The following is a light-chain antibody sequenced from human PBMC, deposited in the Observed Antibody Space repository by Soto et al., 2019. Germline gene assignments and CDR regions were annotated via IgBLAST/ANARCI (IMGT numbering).Light chain of an antibody. V-gene: IGLV1-40*01. CDR2: GNS. J-gene: IGLJ2*01. CDR1: SSNIGAGYD. CDR3: QSYDSSLSALV. Sequence: QSVLTQPPSVSGAPGQRVTISCTGSSSNIGAGYDVHWYQQLPGTAPKLLIYGNSNRPSGVPDRFSGSKSGTSASLAITGLQAEDEADYYRQSYDSSLSALVFGGGTKLTV.